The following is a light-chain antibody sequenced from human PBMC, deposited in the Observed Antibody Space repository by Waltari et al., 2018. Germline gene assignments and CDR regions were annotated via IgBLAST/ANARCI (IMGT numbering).Light chain of an antibody. J-gene: IGKJ4*01. Sequence: DIQLTQSPSFLSASVGDRVTITYRASQGISSYLAWYQQKPGKAPKLLIYAASTLQSGVPSRFSGSGSGTEFTLTISSLQPEDFASYYCQQLNSYPPAFGGGTNVEIK. CDR1: QGISSY. V-gene: IGKV1-9*01. CDR2: AAS. CDR3: QQLNSYPPA.